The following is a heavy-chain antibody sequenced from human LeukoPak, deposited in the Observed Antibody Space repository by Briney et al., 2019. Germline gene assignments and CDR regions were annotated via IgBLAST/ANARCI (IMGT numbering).Heavy chain of an antibody. D-gene: IGHD6-19*01. CDR1: GGSFSGYY. J-gene: IGHJ4*02. Sequence: SETLSLTCAVYGGSFSGYYWSWIRQPPGKGLEWIGEINHSGSTNYNPSLKSRVTISVDTSKNQFSLKLSSVTAADTAVYYCARAAVAVPSIYFDYWGQGTLVTVSS. V-gene: IGHV4-34*01. CDR3: ARAAVAVPSIYFDY. CDR2: INHSGST.